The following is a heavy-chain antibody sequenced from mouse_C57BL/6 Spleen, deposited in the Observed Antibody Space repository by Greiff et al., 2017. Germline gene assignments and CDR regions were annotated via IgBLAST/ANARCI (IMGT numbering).Heavy chain of an antibody. D-gene: IGHD2-5*01. CDR1: GFSLSTFGMG. V-gene: IGHV8-8*01. J-gene: IGHJ3*01. CDR2: IWWDDDT. Sequence: QVTLKESGPGILQPSQTLSLTCSFSGFSLSTFGMGVGWIRQPSGKGLEWLAHIWWDDDTSYNPALMSRLTISKDTYKNQVFLKIANVDTADTATYYCARRVTYYSNYTWFAYWGQGTLVTVSA. CDR3: ARRVTYYSNYTWFAY.